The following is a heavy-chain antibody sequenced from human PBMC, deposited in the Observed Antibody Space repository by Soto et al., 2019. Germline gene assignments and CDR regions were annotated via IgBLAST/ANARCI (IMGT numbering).Heavy chain of an antibody. CDR1: GYTFTSYY. D-gene: IGHD6-19*01. CDR3: AAYTSGWPTPWN. Sequence: QVQLVQSGAVVTKPGASVKVSCKASGYTFTSYYMHWVRQATGQRLEYMGIINPNGGTTHYAQKFKGRVTMTRDTSTSTLYMELSSLRSEDTAMYYCAAYTSGWPTPWNWGQGTLVTVSS. J-gene: IGHJ4*02. V-gene: IGHV1-46*01. CDR2: INPNGGTT.